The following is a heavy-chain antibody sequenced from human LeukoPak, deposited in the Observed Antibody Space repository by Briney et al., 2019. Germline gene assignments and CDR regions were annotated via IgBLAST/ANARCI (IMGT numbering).Heavy chain of an antibody. CDR3: ARADCGGDCYPSTYFDY. CDR1: GYTFTSYY. V-gene: IGHV1-46*01. CDR2: INPSGGST. J-gene: IGHJ4*02. D-gene: IGHD2-21*01. Sequence: ASVKVSCKASGYTFTSYYMHWVRQAPGQGLEWMGIINPSGGSTSYAQKFQGRVTMTRDTSTSTVYMELSSRRSEDTAVYYCARADCGGDCYPSTYFDYWGQGTLVTVSS.